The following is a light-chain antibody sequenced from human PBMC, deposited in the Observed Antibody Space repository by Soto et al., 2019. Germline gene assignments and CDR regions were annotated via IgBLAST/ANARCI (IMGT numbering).Light chain of an antibody. Sequence: EIVLTQSPATLSLSPGERATLSCRASQSLSSNFLAWYQQKPGQPPRLLIYDASNRATGIPARFSGSGSGTDFTLTISSLEPEDFAVYYCQQRSNWPPLLTFGGGTKVDIK. J-gene: IGKJ4*01. CDR3: QQRSNWPPLLT. V-gene: IGKV3-11*01. CDR1: QSLSSN. CDR2: DAS.